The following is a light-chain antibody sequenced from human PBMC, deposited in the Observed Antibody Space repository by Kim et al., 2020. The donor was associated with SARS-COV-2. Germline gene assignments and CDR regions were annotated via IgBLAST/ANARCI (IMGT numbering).Light chain of an antibody. CDR1: SANIGSNY. CDR2: DKN. J-gene: IGLJ2*01. Sequence: GQRVSIPCAGSSANIGSNYISWYQRIPGTAPKLLIYDKNKRPSAIPDRFSGYRSGTSATLGITGLQTGDEADYYCGTWDSSLRVVVFGGGTQLTVL. CDR3: GTWDSSLRVVV. V-gene: IGLV1-51*01.